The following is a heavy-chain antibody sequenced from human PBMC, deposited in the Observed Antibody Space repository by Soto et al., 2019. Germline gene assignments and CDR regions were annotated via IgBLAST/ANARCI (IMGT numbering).Heavy chain of an antibody. CDR3: AREGNLGRWIQPLDS. Sequence: SETMSLTSNVSGDNIRTGGYTWAWIKQPPGKALEWIGHTYHSGNPYYNPSLKSRVIISVDTSKNHFSLKLISVTTADTAVYFCAREGNLGRWIQPLDSWGQGTLVTVSS. CDR2: TYHSGNP. V-gene: IGHV4-30-2*01. J-gene: IGHJ4*02. D-gene: IGHD2-2*03. CDR1: GDNIRTGGYT.